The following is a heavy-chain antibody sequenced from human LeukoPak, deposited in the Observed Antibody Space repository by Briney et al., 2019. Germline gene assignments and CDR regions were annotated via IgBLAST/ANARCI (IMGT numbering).Heavy chain of an antibody. Sequence: SETLSLTCAVYGGSFSGYYWSWIRQPPGKGLEWIGEINHSGSTNYNPSLKSRVTISVDTSKNQFSLKLSSVTAADTAVYYCAREYGDPPHFGMDVWGQGTTVTVSS. CDR2: INHSGST. V-gene: IGHV4-34*01. J-gene: IGHJ6*02. D-gene: IGHD4-17*01. CDR1: GGSFSGYY. CDR3: AREYGDPPHFGMDV.